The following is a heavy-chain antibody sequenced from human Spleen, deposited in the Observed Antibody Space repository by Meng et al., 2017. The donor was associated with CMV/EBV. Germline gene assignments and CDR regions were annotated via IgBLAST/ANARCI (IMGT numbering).Heavy chain of an antibody. J-gene: IGHJ4*02. CDR1: GGTFSSYA. V-gene: IGHV1-2*02. Sequence: KASGGTFSSYAISWVRQAPGQGLEWMGWINPNSGGTEYAQNFQGRVTMTSDTSISTAYMELRRLTFDDTALYYCTRELGYSGSYHPNSWGQGTLVTVSS. D-gene: IGHD1-26*01. CDR3: TRELGYSGSYHPNS. CDR2: INPNSGGT.